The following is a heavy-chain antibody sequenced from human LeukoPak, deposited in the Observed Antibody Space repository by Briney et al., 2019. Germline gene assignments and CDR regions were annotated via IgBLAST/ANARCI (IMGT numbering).Heavy chain of an antibody. J-gene: IGHJ4*02. CDR1: GFTFSSYG. CDR2: ISYDGSNK. V-gene: IGHV3-30*03. Sequence: GRSPRLSCAASGFTFSSYGMHWVRQAPGKGLEWVAVISYDGSNKYYADSVKGRFTISRDNSKNTLYLQMNSLRAEDTAVYYCARDFIPYDFWSGFFDYWGQGTLVTVSS. D-gene: IGHD3-3*01. CDR3: ARDFIPYDFWSGFFDY.